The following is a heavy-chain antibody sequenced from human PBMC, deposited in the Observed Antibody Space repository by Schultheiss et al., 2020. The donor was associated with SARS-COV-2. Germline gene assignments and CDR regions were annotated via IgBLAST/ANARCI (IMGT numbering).Heavy chain of an antibody. CDR1: GFTFSDYY. Sequence: GESLKISCAASGFTFSDYYMSWIRQAPGKGLEWVSRINSDGSSTSYADSVKGRFTISRDNAKNTLYLQMNRLRAEDTAVYYCAKDWGYCSSTSCQKSFDYWGQGTLVTVSS. CDR2: INSDGSST. D-gene: IGHD2-2*01. J-gene: IGHJ4*02. V-gene: IGHV3-74*01. CDR3: AKDWGYCSSTSCQKSFDY.